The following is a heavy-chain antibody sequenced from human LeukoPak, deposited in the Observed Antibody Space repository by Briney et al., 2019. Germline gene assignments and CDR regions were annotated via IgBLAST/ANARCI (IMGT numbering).Heavy chain of an antibody. CDR3: ARRTPGDYVWGSYRYTFDY. D-gene: IGHD3-16*02. V-gene: IGHV4-39*01. CDR2: IYYSGST. J-gene: IGHJ4*02. CDR1: GGSISSSSYY. Sequence: SETLSLTCTVSGGSISSSSYYWGWIRQPPGKGLEWIGSIYYSGSTYYNPSLKSRVIISVDTSKNQFSLKLSSVTAADTAVYYCARRTPGDYVWGSYRYTFDYWGQGTLVTVSS.